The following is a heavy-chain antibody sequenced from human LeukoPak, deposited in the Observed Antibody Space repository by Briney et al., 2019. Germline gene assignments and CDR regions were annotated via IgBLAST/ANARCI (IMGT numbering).Heavy chain of an antibody. V-gene: IGHV2-5*01. D-gene: IGHD2-15*01. CDR2: IYWNDDK. J-gene: IGHJ4*02. CDR3: AHRHRMPHFDY. Sequence: SGPTLVRPTQTLTLTCTFSGFSLSTSGVGVCWIRQPPGKALEWLALIYWNDDKRYSPSLKSRLTITKDTSKNQVVLTMTNMDPVDTATYYCAHRHRMPHFDYWGQGTLVTVSS. CDR1: GFSLSTSGVG.